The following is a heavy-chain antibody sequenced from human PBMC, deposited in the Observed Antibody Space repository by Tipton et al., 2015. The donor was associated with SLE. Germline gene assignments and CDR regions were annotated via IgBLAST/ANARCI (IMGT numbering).Heavy chain of an antibody. V-gene: IGHV3-30*02. CDR2: IWYDGSNE. D-gene: IGHD6-19*01. CDR1: GFTFSSYG. CDR3: AKVSVSAGGWWGYFDS. Sequence: GSLRLSCAAPGFTFSSYGMHWVRQAPGKGLEWVAFIWYDGSNEFYADSVKGRFTISRDNSKNTLFLQMNSLRAEDTAVYYCAKVSVSAGGWWGYFDSWGQGTLVTVSS. J-gene: IGHJ4*02.